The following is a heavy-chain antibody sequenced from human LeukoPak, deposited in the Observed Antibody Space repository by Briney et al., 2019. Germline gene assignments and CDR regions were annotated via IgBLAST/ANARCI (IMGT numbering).Heavy chain of an antibody. V-gene: IGHV3-53*01. CDR3: ARGGYSSSWFWVY. D-gene: IGHD6-13*01. J-gene: IGHJ4*02. CDR1: GFTVSSNY. CDR2: IYSGGST. Sequence: GGSLRLSCAASGFTVSSNYMSWVRQAPGKGLEWVSVIYSGGSTYYADSVKGRFTISRDNSKNTLYLQMNRLRAEDTAVYHCARGGYSSSWFWVYWGQGTLVTVSS.